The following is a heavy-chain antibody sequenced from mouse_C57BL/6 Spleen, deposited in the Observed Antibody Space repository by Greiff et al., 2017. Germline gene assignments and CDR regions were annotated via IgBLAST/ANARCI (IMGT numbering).Heavy chain of an antibody. D-gene: IGHD1-1*01. CDR3: ASYYYGSSSDY. CDR2: INPSTGGT. Sequence: EVQVVESGPELVKPGASVKISCKASGYSFTGYYMNWVKQSPEKSLEWIGEINPSTGGTTYNQKFKAKATLTVDKSSSTAYMQLKSLTSVDSAVYYFASYYYGSSSDYWGQGTSGTVSS. V-gene: IGHV1-42*01. CDR1: GYSFTGYY. J-gene: IGHJ4*01.